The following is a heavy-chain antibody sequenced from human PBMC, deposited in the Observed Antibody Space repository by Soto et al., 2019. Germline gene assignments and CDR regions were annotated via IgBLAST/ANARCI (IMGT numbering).Heavy chain of an antibody. J-gene: IGHJ5*01. CDR3: ARGRYCLTGRCFPNWFDS. V-gene: IGHV4-30-4*01. D-gene: IGHD7-27*01. Sequence: SETLSLTCSVSGDSISNLDYFWAWIRQPPGQALEYIGYIYKSATTYYNPSFESRVAISVDTSKSQFSLNVTPVTAADTAVYFCARGRYCLTGRCFPNWFDSWGQGALVTVSS. CDR1: GDSISNLDYF. CDR2: IYKSATT.